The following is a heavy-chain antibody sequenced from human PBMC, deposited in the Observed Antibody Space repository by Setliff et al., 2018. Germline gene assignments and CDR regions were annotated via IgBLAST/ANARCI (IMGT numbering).Heavy chain of an antibody. V-gene: IGHV4-59*01. J-gene: IGHJ6*02. D-gene: IGHD3-3*01. CDR3: ARLSWNGLRYYGLDV. CDR1: GVSIRSYY. CDR2: IQKSGGT. Sequence: SETLSLTCNVSGVSIRSYYWSWIRRPPGKGLESIGYIQKSGGTNYNPALKSRVTISVDTSTNQFSLKLRSVTAADTAVYYCARLSWNGLRYYGLDVWGQGTTVTVSS.